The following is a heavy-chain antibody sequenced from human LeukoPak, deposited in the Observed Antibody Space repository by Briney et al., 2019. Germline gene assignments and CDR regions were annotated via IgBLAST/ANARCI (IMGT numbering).Heavy chain of an antibody. D-gene: IGHD6-13*01. CDR3: AKDSLKAAAGLGPYFDS. CDR1: GFDFDDYA. V-gene: IGHV3-9*01. Sequence: GRSLRLSCAASGFDFDDYAMHWVRQAPGKGLEWVSGINWNSISIAYADSVNGRFTISRDNAKNSLYLQMSSLRADDTAFYFCAKDSLKAAAGLGPYFDSWGQGTLVTVSS. CDR2: INWNSISI. J-gene: IGHJ4*02.